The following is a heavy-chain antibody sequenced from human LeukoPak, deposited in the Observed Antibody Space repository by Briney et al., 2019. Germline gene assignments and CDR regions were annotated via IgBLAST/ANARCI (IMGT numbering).Heavy chain of an antibody. CDR3: ARDFNGRLVPNWFDP. CDR1: GFTFSSYN. J-gene: IGHJ5*02. D-gene: IGHD6-19*01. V-gene: IGHV3-21*01. CDR2: INSSSSYI. Sequence: EGSLRLSCAASGFTFSSYNMNWVRQAPGKGLEWISSINSSSSYIYYADTVKCRFTISRDNAKNSLYLQMNSLRAEATAVYYCARDFNGRLVPNWFDPWGQGTLVTVSS.